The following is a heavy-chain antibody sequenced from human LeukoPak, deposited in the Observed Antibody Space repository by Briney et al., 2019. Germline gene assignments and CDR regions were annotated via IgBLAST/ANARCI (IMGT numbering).Heavy chain of an antibody. D-gene: IGHD3-3*01. CDR2: INPNNGGT. CDR3: ARARLPYYDFWSGYTKKDYYMDV. J-gene: IGHJ6*03. V-gene: IGHV1-2*02. Sequence: ASVKVSCKASGYTFTGYYMHWVRQAPGQGLEWMGWINPNNGGTTYAQKFQGRVTMTRDTSISTAYMELSRLRSDDTAVYYCARARLPYYDFWSGYTKKDYYMDVWGKGTTVTVSS. CDR1: GYTFTGYY.